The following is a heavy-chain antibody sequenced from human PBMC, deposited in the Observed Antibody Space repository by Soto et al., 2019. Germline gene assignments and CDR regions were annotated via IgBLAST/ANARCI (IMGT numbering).Heavy chain of an antibody. Sequence: QVQLVESGGGVVQPGRSLRLSCAASGFTFSSYGMHWVRQAPGKGLEWVAVISYDGSNKYYADSVKGRFTISRDNSKNTLYLQMNSLRAEDTAVYYCAKDFLGGWSITIFGVVDYWGQGTLVTVSS. V-gene: IGHV3-30*18. J-gene: IGHJ4*02. CDR2: ISYDGSNK. CDR3: AKDFLGGWSITIFGVVDY. CDR1: GFTFSSYG. D-gene: IGHD3-3*01.